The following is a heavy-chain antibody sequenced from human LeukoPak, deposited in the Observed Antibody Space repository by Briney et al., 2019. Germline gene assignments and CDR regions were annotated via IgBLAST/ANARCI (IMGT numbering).Heavy chain of an antibody. CDR1: GFTFRSYA. V-gene: IGHV3-30*04. Sequence: GRSLRLSCAASGFTFRSYALHWVRQAPGKGLEWVALISYDGSNKNYADSVKGRFTISRDNSKNTLYLQMNSLRVEDTAVYYCARDHCRSSTCYGFRSAFDTWGQGTMVTVSS. CDR2: ISYDGSNK. CDR3: ARDHCRSSTCYGFRSAFDT. J-gene: IGHJ3*02. D-gene: IGHD2-2*01.